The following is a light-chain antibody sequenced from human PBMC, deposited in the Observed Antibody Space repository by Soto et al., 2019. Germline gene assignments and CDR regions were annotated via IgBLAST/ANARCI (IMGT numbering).Light chain of an antibody. J-gene: IGKJ5*01. CDR3: QQYNNWPPIT. CDR1: QSLTNS. CDR2: DTS. Sequence: EFVLTQSPGTLSLSPGERATLSCRASQSLTNSFMAWYQQKPGQAPRLLIYDTSSRATGIPARFSGSGSGTEFTLTISSLQSEDFAVYYCQQYNNWPPITFGQGTRLEI. V-gene: IGKV3-15*01.